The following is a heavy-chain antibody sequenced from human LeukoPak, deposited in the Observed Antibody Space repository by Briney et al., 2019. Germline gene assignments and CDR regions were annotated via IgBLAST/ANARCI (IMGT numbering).Heavy chain of an antibody. CDR1: GGSISSSSYH. V-gene: IGHV4-39*07. Sequence: SETLSLTCTVSGGSISSSSYHWGWIRQPPGKGLEWIGSIYYSGSTYYNPSLKSRVTISVDTSKNQFSLKLSSVTAADTAVYYCARAKSVTMIVVVITSAFDYWGQGTLVTVSS. CDR3: ARAKSVTMIVVVITSAFDY. CDR2: IYYSGST. D-gene: IGHD3-22*01. J-gene: IGHJ4*02.